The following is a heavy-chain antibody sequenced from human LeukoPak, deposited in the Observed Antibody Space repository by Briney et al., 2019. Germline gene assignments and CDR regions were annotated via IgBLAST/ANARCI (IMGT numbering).Heavy chain of an antibody. J-gene: IGHJ4*02. CDR3: ARSLNYGGNSGAYFDY. CDR2: ISYDGSNK. CDR1: GFTFSSYA. V-gene: IGHV3-30-3*01. D-gene: IGHD4-23*01. Sequence: GGSLRLSCAASGFTFSSYAMHWVRQVPGKGLEWVTVISYDGSNKYYADSVKGRFTISRDNSKNTLYLQMNSLRAEDTAVYYCARSLNYGGNSGAYFDYWGQGTLVTVSS.